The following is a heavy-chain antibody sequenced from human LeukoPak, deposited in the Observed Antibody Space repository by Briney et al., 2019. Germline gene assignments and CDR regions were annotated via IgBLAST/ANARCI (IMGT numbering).Heavy chain of an antibody. CDR2: IYSGGST. V-gene: IGHV3-53*05. D-gene: IGHD1-7*01. CDR3: AKDDRRIRLELRAGYFDY. Sequence: PGGSLRLSCAASGFTVSSNYMSWVRQAPGKGLEWVSVIYSGGSTYYADSVKGRFTISRDNSKNTLYLQMNSLRAEDTAVYYCAKDDRRIRLELRAGYFDYWGQGTLVTVSS. J-gene: IGHJ4*02. CDR1: GFTVSSNY.